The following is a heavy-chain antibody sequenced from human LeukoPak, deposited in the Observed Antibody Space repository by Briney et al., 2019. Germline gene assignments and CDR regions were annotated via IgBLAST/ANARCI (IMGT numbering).Heavy chain of an antibody. J-gene: IGHJ5*02. CDR2: IYYSGST. D-gene: IGHD6-13*01. Sequence: SETLSLTCTVSGGSISSYYWSWIRQPTGKGLEWIGSIYYSGSTYYNPSLKSRVTISVDTSKSQFSLKLSSVTAADTAVYYCARDARLGSSSWHGDWFDPWGQGTLVIVSS. V-gene: IGHV4-59*12. CDR1: GGSISSYY. CDR3: ARDARLGSSSWHGDWFDP.